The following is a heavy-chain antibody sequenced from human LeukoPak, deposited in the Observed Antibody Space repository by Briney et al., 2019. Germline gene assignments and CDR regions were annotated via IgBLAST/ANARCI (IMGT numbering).Heavy chain of an antibody. V-gene: IGHV4-4*07. J-gene: IGHJ4*02. CDR3: ARDASVSICGGDCYPLD. D-gene: IGHD2-21*02. CDR1: GGSISSYY. CDR2: IYTSGST. Sequence: SETLSLTCTVSGGSISSYYWSWIRQPAGKGLEWIGRIYTSGSTNYNPSLSNRVTVSIDTSKNQFSLKLSSVTAADTAVYYCARDASVSICGGDCYPLDWGQGTLVIVSS.